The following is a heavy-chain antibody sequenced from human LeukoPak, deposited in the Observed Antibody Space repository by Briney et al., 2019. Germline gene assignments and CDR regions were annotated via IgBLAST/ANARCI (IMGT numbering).Heavy chain of an antibody. CDR1: GYTFTGYY. D-gene: IGHD2-8*01. CDR2: INPNSGGT. V-gene: IGHV1-2*02. Sequence: ASVKVSCKASGYTFTGYYMHWVRQAPGQGLEWMGWINPNSGGTNYAQKFQGRVTMTTDTSTSTAYMELRSLRSDDTAVYYCAAYAPDAFDIWGQGTMVTVSS. J-gene: IGHJ3*02. CDR3: AAYAPDAFDI.